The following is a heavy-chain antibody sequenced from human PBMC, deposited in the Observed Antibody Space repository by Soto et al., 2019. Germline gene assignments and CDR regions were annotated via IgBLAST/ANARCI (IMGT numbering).Heavy chain of an antibody. Sequence: GGSLRLSCAASGFTFSSFAVHWVRQPPGKGLEWVTFISSNGADKYYADSVRGRFTISRDNSKNTLYLQMTSLTLADTAVYYCAREGDDDYYFDFWGQGALVTVSS. V-gene: IGHV3-30-3*01. CDR3: AREGDDDYYFDF. CDR1: GFTFSSFA. CDR2: ISSNGADK. J-gene: IGHJ4*02. D-gene: IGHD4-17*01.